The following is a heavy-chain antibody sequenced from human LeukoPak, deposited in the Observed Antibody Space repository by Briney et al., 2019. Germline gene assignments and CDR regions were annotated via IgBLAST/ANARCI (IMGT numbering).Heavy chain of an antibody. CDR1: GFTFSGSA. D-gene: IGHD5-24*01. V-gene: IGHV3-73*01. J-gene: IGHJ4*02. CDR2: IRSKANCYET. CDR3: TRHRRDGSYDY. Sequence: GGSLRLSCAASGFTFSGSAMHWVRQASGKGLEWVGRIRSKANCYETAYAASVKGRFTISRDDSKNTAYLQMNSLKTEGTAVYYCTRHRRDGSYDYWGQGTLVTVSS.